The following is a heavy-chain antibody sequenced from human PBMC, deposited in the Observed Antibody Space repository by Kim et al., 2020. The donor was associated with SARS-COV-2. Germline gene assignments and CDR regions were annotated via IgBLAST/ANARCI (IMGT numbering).Heavy chain of an antibody. D-gene: IGHD3-10*01. V-gene: IGHV3-15*01. Sequence: GGSLRLSCAASGFTFSNAWMSWVRQAPGKGLEWVGRIKSKTDGGTTDYAAPVKGRFTISRDDSKNTLYLQMNSLKTEDTAVYYCTTPIGFGELLGYYYYGMDVWGQGTTVTVSS. CDR1: GFTFSNAW. CDR3: TTPIGFGELLGYYYYGMDV. CDR2: IKSKTDGGTT. J-gene: IGHJ6*02.